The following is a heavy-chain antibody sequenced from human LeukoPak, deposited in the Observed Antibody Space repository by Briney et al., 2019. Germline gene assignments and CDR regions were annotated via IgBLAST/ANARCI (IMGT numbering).Heavy chain of an antibody. CDR1: GFTFSSYG. Sequence: HPGGSLRLSCAASGFTFSSYGMHGVRQAPGKGREWVAVISYYGSNKYYADSVKGRFTISRDNSKNTLYLQINSLRAEDTAVYYCAREGYCTGGSCPDSFDYWGQGTLVTVSS. CDR3: AREGYCTGGSCPDSFDY. CDR2: ISYYGSNK. J-gene: IGHJ4*02. D-gene: IGHD2-15*01. V-gene: IGHV3-30*03.